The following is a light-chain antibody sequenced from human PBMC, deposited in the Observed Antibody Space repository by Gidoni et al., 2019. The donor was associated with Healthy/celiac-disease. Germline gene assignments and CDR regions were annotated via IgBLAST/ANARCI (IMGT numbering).Light chain of an antibody. CDR2: GAS. CDR1: QSVSSSY. J-gene: IGKJ1*01. V-gene: IGKV3-20*01. CDR3: QQYGSSRWT. Sequence: ELVLTQSPGTLSLSPGERATLSCRASQSVSSSYLAWYQQKHGQAPRLRIYGASSRATGIPDRFSGSGSGTDLTLTISRLEPEDFAVYYCQQYGSSRWTFGQGTKVEIK.